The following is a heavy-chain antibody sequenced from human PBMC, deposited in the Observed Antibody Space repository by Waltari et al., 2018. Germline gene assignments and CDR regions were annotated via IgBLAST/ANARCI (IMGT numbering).Heavy chain of an antibody. Sequence: QVPLQQWGAGLLKPSETLSLTCAVYGGSFIGYYWSWIRQTPGTGLEWIGEINHSGTTNYNPSLKIRVTISVDTSKNQFSLKLSSVTAADTAVYYCARGLQRYYDVWSGYYPYFDYWGQGTLVTVSS. CDR3: ARGLQRYYDVWSGYYPYFDY. J-gene: IGHJ4*02. CDR2: INHSGTT. V-gene: IGHV4-34*01. CDR1: GGSFIGYY. D-gene: IGHD3-3*01.